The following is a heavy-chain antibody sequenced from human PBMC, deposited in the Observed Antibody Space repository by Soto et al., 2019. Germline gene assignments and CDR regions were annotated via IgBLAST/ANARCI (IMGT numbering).Heavy chain of an antibody. CDR1: GFTFSSYW. V-gene: IGHV3-7*03. CDR3: ARGGIAADAYYYYGMDV. Sequence: PGGSLRLSCAASGFTFSSYWMSWVRQAPGKGLEWVANIKQDGSEKYYVDSVKGRFTISRDNAKNSLYLQMNSLRAEDTAVYYCARGGIAADAYYYYGMDVWGQGTTVTVSS. J-gene: IGHJ6*02. CDR2: IKQDGSEK. D-gene: IGHD6-25*01.